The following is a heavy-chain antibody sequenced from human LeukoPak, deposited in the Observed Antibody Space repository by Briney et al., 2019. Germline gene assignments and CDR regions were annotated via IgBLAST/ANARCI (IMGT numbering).Heavy chain of an antibody. Sequence: SETLSLTCTVSGDSINTYYWSWIRQPPGKGLEWIGHIYYSGSTNYNPSLKSRVTISVDSSRNQFSLKLNSVTAADTAVYYCARRGSSWYYFDYWGQGTLVTVSS. CDR1: GDSINTYY. CDR3: ARRGSSWYYFDY. CDR2: IYYSGST. D-gene: IGHD6-13*01. V-gene: IGHV4-59*08. J-gene: IGHJ4*02.